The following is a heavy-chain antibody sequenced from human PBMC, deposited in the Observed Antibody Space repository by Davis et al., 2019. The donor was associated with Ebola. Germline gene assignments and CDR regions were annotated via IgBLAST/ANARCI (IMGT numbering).Heavy chain of an antibody. CDR1: GGTFSSYA. V-gene: IGHV1-46*01. Sequence: AASVKVSCKASGGTFSSYAISWVRQAPGQGLEWTGIINPSGGSTSYAQKFQGRVTMTRDTSTSTVYMELSSLRSEDTAVYYCASGVTVTGGYWGQGTLVTVSS. J-gene: IGHJ4*02. CDR2: INPSGGST. CDR3: ASGVTVTGGY. D-gene: IGHD4-17*01.